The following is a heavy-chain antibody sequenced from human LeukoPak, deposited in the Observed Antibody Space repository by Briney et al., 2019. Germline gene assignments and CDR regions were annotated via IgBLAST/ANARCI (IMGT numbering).Heavy chain of an antibody. CDR1: GGSISSGSYY. V-gene: IGHV4-61*10. CDR3: ARDSGNWYFDL. Sequence: PSQTLSLTCTVSGGSISSGSYYWSWIRQPAGKGLEWIGYIYYSGSTNYNPSLKSRVTISVDTSKNQFSLKLSSVTAADTAVYYCARDSGNWYFDLWGRGTLVTVSS. CDR2: IYYSGST. J-gene: IGHJ2*01. D-gene: IGHD2-21*01.